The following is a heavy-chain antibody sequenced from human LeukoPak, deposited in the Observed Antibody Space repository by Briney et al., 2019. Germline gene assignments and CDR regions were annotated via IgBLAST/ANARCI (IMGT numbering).Heavy chain of an antibody. CDR3: ARDFADIVVVPAAHQVYYYYMDV. Sequence: ASVKVSCKASGYTFTGYYMHWVRQAPGQGLEWMGRINPNSGGTNYAQKFQGRVTMTRDTSISTAYMELSRLRSDDTAVYYCARDFADIVVVPAAHQVYYYYMDVWGKGTTVTVS. D-gene: IGHD2-2*01. CDR1: GYTFTGYY. J-gene: IGHJ6*03. CDR2: INPNSGGT. V-gene: IGHV1-2*06.